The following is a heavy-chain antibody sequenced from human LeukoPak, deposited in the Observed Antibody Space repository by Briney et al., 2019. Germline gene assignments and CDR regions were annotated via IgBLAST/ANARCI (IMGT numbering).Heavy chain of an antibody. Sequence: ASVKASCTASGYTFTDYYMHWVRQAPGQGLEWMGWINPKSGGRSCAQRFQGRVTMTRDTSISTAYMELSRQRSDDTAVYYCATGERLVPSAMWFDYWGQGTLVTVSS. D-gene: IGHD2-2*01. CDR2: INPKSGGR. J-gene: IGHJ4*02. CDR3: ATGERLVPSAMWFDY. V-gene: IGHV1-2*02. CDR1: GYTFTDYY.